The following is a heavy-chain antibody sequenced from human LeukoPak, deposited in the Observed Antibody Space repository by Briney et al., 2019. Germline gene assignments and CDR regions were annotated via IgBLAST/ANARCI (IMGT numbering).Heavy chain of an antibody. CDR2: VIGSSGAT. Sequence: GGSLRLSCAASGFSLNKNAMNWVRQAPGEGLEWVAVVIGSSGATDYADSVKGRFTISRDNSKNTLFLQMNSLRAEDTAIYYCAKGAYDFLEIAYFDYWGQGALVTVSS. D-gene: IGHD3-3*01. CDR1: GFSLNKNA. CDR3: AKGAYDFLEIAYFDY. V-gene: IGHV3-23*01. J-gene: IGHJ4*02.